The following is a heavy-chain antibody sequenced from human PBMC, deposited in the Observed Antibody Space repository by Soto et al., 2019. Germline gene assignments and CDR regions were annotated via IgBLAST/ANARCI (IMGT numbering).Heavy chain of an antibody. CDR1: GFIFSSYA. D-gene: IGHD6-25*01. CDR3: TKAGSRTPDYYYFGMDV. Sequence: QVQLVESGGDVVQPGRSLRLSCAASGFIFSSYAMHWVRQAPGKGLEWVAVISYDGSNKYYADSVKGRFAISRDNSKNTLSLQMNNLRAEDTAVYYSTKAGSRTPDYYYFGMDVWGQGTTVTVS. J-gene: IGHJ6*02. V-gene: IGHV3-30*09. CDR2: ISYDGSNK.